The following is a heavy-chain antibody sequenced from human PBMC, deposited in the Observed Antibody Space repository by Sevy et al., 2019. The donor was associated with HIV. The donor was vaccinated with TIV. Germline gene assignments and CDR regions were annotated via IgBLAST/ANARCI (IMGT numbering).Heavy chain of an antibody. CDR3: ARDWLPADLYGMDV. CDR1: GFTFSSYN. CDR2: ITASANYI. Sequence: GGSLRLSCAASGFTFSSYNMNWVRQASGKGLEWVSSITASANYIYYADSVKGRFTISRDNATKSLYLQMNSLRAEDTAVYYCARDWLPADLYGMDVWGQGTTVTVSS. J-gene: IGHJ6*02. V-gene: IGHV3-21*01. D-gene: IGHD2-2*01.